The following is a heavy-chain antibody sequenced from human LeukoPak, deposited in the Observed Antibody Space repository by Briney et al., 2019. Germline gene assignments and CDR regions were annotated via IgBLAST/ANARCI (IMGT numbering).Heavy chain of an antibody. CDR2: IRGNGET. J-gene: IGHJ4*02. Sequence: GGSLRLSCAASGLSFSSFAMSWVRQGPARGLEWVSSIRGNGETFYADSVKGRFTLSSDSSKNTLYLQMNSLRAEDTAVYYCARDGGSYYDSSGYSYYFDYWGQGTLVTVSS. V-gene: IGHV3-23*01. CDR3: ARDGGSYYDSSGYSYYFDY. D-gene: IGHD3-22*01. CDR1: GLSFSSFA.